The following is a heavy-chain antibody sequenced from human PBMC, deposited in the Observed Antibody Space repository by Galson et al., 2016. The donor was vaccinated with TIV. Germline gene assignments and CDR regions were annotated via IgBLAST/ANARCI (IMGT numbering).Heavy chain of an antibody. Sequence: SLRLSCAASGLTSNSYGIHWVRQAPGKGLEWVAVTWYDGSNQYYAESVKGRFTIARDNSKKTMHLQMNSLRPEDTAVYYCARDNSGLTNFGVAQGWLVPWGQGTLVTVSS. CDR1: GLTSNSYG. V-gene: IGHV3-33*01. D-gene: IGHD3-3*01. J-gene: IGHJ5*02. CDR2: TWYDGSNQ. CDR3: ARDNSGLTNFGVAQGWLVP.